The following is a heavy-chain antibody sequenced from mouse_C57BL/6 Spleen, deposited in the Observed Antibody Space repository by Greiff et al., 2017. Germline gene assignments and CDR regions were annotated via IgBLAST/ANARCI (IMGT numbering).Heavy chain of an antibody. J-gene: IGHJ1*03. Sequence: QVQLQQSGAELVKPGASVTISCKASGYAFSSYWLNWVKQRPGKGLEWIGQIYPGDGDTNYNGKFKGKATLTADNPSSTAYMQLSSLTSEDSAVYFCARGRITTDWYFDVWGTGTTGTVS. V-gene: IGHV1-80*01. CDR2: IYPGDGDT. CDR3: ARGRITTDWYFDV. CDR1: GYAFSSYW. D-gene: IGHD1-1*01.